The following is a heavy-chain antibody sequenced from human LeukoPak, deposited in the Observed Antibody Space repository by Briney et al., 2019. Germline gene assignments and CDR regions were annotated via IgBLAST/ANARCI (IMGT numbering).Heavy chain of an antibody. J-gene: IGHJ4*02. Sequence: AASVKVSCKASGYTFTSYGISWVRQAPGQGLEWMGWISAYNGNTNYAQKLQGRVTMTTDTSTSTAYMELRSLRSDDTAVYYCARYYDSSDSRDFDYWGQGTLVTVSS. CDR2: ISAYNGNT. CDR1: GYTFTSYG. V-gene: IGHV1-18*01. CDR3: ARYYDSSDSRDFDY. D-gene: IGHD3-22*01.